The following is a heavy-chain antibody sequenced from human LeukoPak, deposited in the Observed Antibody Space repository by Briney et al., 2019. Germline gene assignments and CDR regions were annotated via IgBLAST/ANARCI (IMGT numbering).Heavy chain of an antibody. J-gene: IGHJ4*02. D-gene: IGHD1-26*01. CDR3: AKDWDLDH. CDR1: GFTVSSNY. V-gene: IGHV3-23*01. CDR2: ISGSDGST. Sequence: GESLRLSCAASGFTVSSNYMSWVRQAPGKGLEWVSAISGSDGSTYYTDSVKGRFTISRDNSKNTLYLQMNSLRAVDTAVYYCAKDWDLDHWGQGTLVTVSS.